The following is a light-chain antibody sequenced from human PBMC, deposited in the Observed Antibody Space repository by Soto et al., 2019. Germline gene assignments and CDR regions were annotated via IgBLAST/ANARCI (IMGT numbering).Light chain of an antibody. CDR2: EVS. V-gene: IGLV2-14*01. Sequence: QSALTQPASVSGSPGQSITISCTGTTSDIGAYNYVSWYQQRPGRAPHLMIYEVSDRPSGVSSRFSGSKSGNTASLTISGLQAEDEAYYYCCSFTRSNSLVFGGGTKVTVL. J-gene: IGLJ2*01. CDR1: TSDIGAYNY. CDR3: CSFTRSNSLV.